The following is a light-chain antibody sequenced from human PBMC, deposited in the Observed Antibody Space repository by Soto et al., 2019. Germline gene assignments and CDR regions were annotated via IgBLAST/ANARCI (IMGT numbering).Light chain of an antibody. CDR1: QSVSSN. CDR3: QQYNNWPRT. V-gene: IGKV3-15*01. Sequence: EILMTQSPATLSVSPGERATLSCRASQSVSSNLARYQQKPGQAPRLLIYGASTRATGIPARFSGSGSGTEFTLTVNSLQSEDFAVYYCQQYNNWPRTFGQGTKVDIK. CDR2: GAS. J-gene: IGKJ1*01.